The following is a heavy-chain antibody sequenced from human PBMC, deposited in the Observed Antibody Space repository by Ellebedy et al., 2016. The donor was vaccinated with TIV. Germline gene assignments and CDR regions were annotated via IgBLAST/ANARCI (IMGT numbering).Heavy chain of an antibody. CDR2: IIPIFGTA. CDR3: ARDTPSNDYGDYEYNGMDV. CDR1: GGTFSSYA. D-gene: IGHD4-17*01. Sequence: SVKVSXXASGGTFSSYAISWVRQAPGQGLEWMGGIIPIFGTANYAQKFQGRVTITADESTSTAYMELSSLRSEDTAVYYCARDTPSNDYGDYEYNGMDVWGQGTTVTVSS. J-gene: IGHJ6*02. V-gene: IGHV1-69*13.